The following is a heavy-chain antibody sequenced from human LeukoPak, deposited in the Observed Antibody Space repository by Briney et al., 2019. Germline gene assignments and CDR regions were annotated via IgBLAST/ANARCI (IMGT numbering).Heavy chain of an antibody. D-gene: IGHD3-22*01. Sequence: PGGSLRLSCAASGFTVSTNYMNWVRQAPGKGLEGVSVIYRGGDTYHADSVKGRFIISRDNSKNTLYLQMNSLRAEDTAVYYCARDAESYYDTSDDYWGQGTLVTVSS. J-gene: IGHJ4*02. CDR2: IYRGGDT. CDR1: GFTVSTNY. V-gene: IGHV3-53*01. CDR3: ARDAESYYDTSDDY.